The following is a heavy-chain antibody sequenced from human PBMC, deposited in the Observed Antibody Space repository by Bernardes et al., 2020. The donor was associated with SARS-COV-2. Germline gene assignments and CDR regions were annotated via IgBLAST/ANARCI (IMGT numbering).Heavy chain of an antibody. V-gene: IGHV3-20*04. Sequence: GGSLRLSRAASGFTFDDYGMSWVRQAPGKGLEWVSGINWNGGSTGYADSVKGRFTISRDNAKNSLYLQMNSLRAEDTALYYCARGKYQLLYFDYWGQGTLVTVSS. CDR2: INWNGGST. D-gene: IGHD2-2*01. CDR3: ARGKYQLLYFDY. J-gene: IGHJ4*02. CDR1: GFTFDDYG.